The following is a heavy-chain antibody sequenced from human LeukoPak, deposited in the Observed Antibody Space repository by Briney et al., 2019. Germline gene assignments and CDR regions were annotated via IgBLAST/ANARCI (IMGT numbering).Heavy chain of an antibody. CDR3: ARXXXGPVSPXXX. Sequence: GGSLRLSCAASGFSVSSNYMSWVRQAPGKGLEWVSVIYSGDSTYNADSVKGRFTISRDSSKNTLYLQMNSLRAEDTAVYYCARXXXGPVSPXXXWGQGXXXTVSS. V-gene: IGHV3-53*01. CDR1: GFSVSSNY. D-gene: IGHD2/OR15-2a*01. CDR2: IYSGDST. J-gene: IGHJ3*01.